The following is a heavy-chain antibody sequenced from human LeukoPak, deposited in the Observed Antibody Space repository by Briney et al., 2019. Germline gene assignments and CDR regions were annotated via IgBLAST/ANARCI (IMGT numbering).Heavy chain of an antibody. CDR1: GYTFTSNY. CDR2: ISGYNGNT. CDR3: ARVPGGSGKSDY. Sequence: GASVKVSCKASGYTFTSNYMHWVRQATGQGLEWMGWISGYNGNTKYTQKFQGRVTMTTDTSTSTAYMDLRSLRSDDTAIYYCARVPGGSGKSDYWGQGTLVTVSS. J-gene: IGHJ4*02. V-gene: IGHV1-18*04. D-gene: IGHD3-10*01.